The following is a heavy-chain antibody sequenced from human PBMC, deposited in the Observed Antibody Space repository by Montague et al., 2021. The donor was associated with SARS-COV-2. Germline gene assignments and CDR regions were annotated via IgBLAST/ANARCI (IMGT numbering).Heavy chain of an antibody. CDR1: GDSVSSNSGA. V-gene: IGHV6-1*01. Sequence: CAISGDSVSSNSGAWNWIRLSPSRGLEWLGRTYYRSKWYVDYAGSVRSRITINPDTSKNQFSLQMSSVTPDDTAVYYCARSKLLRSGYNSGWYGPGWFDPWGQGTPVTVSS. CDR2: TYYRSKWYV. J-gene: IGHJ5*02. D-gene: IGHD6-19*01. CDR3: ARSKLLRSGYNSGWYGPGWFDP.